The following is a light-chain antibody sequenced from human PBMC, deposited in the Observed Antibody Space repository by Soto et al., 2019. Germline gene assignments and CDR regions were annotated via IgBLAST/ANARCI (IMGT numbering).Light chain of an antibody. CDR1: QDVTAN. J-gene: IGKJ4*01. CDR3: RQSSNWRVT. CDR2: DIC. V-gene: IGKV3D-15*03. Sequence: EIRMTQFPDTLTTSPGDGATRACRTGQDVTANFARCQQRRGQARRLLIHDICIRATGVPARFSGSGSGPDLKLRIGVLQSEDIALYYCRQSSNWRVTFGGGTRV.